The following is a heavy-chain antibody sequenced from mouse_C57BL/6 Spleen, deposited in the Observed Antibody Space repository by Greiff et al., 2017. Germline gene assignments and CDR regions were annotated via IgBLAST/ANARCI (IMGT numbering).Heavy chain of an antibody. CDR2: ISGGGGNT. V-gene: IGHV5-9*01. CDR3: ARPPNYYGSSYGYFDV. CDR1: GFTFSSYT. Sequence: DVKLVESGGGLVKPGGSLKLSCAASGFTFSSYTMSWVRQTPEKRLEWVATISGGGGNTYYPDSVKGRFTISRDNAKNTLYLHMSSLRSEDTALYYCARPPNYYGSSYGYFDVWGTGTTVTVSS. D-gene: IGHD1-1*01. J-gene: IGHJ1*03.